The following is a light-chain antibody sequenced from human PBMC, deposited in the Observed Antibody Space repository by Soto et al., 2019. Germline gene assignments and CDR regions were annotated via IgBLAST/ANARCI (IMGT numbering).Light chain of an antibody. J-gene: IGKJ1*01. CDR1: QSLSSR. CDR2: EAS. CDR3: QQYNTYSKLWT. Sequence: DIQMTQSPSTLSASVGDRVTITCRSSQSLSSRLAWYQQRPGKAPKLLIYEASSLESGVQSRFSGSGSGTEFTLTIRSLQPDDFATYSCQQYNTYSKLWTFGQGTKVEI. V-gene: IGKV1-5*03.